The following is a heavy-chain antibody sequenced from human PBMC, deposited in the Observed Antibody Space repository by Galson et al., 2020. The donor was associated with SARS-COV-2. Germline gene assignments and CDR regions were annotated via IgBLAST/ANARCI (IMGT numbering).Heavy chain of an antibody. V-gene: IGHV5-10-1*01. CDR3: ARQGDFDY. Sequence: HGESLKISCKGSGYSFTSYWITWVRQMPGKGLEWMGRIDPTDSYTDYSPSFQGHVTMSADKSISTAYLHWSSLKASDTAMYYCARQGDFDYWGQGSLVTVSS. CDR1: GYSFTSYW. J-gene: IGHJ4*02. CDR2: IDPTDSYT.